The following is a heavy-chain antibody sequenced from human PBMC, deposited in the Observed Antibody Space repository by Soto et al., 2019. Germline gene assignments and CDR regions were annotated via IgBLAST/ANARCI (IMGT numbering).Heavy chain of an antibody. CDR1: GGSISGYY. D-gene: IGHD2-21*02. CDR3: ARDLWGYCGTDCYPLDV. V-gene: IGHV4-59*01. J-gene: IGHJ6*02. Sequence: TSETLSLTCTVSGGSISGYYWSWIRQPPGKGLEWIGYMYNTGSTVYNPSFKSRVTISVDTSKNQFSLKLNSVTAADTAVYYCARDLWGYCGTDCYPLDVRGQGTTVTVSS. CDR2: MYNTGST.